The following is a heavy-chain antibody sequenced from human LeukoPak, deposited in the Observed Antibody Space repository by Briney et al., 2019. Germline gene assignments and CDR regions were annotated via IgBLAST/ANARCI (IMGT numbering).Heavy chain of an antibody. CDR1: DYSISSGDY. CDR3: ARNDGSGYFDY. D-gene: IGHD3-22*01. J-gene: IGHJ4*02. CDR2: VYHSGST. Sequence: SETLSLTCAVSDYSISSGDYWGWIRQPPGKGLEWIGSVYHSGSTHYSPSLKSRVTISVDASKNQFSLKLRSVTAADTAVYYCARNDGSGYFDYWGQGTLATVSS. V-gene: IGHV4-38-2*01.